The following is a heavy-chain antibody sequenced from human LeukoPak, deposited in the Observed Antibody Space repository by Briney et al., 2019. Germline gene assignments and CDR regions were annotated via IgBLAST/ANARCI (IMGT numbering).Heavy chain of an antibody. CDR1: GGSISSDAYY. CDR2: IYNTGST. V-gene: IGHV4-61*02. Sequence: PSQTLSLTCTVSGGSISSDAYYWSWIRQAAGKGLEWIGRIYNTGSTNYSPSLKSRVTISVDTSKNQFSLKLSSVTAADTAVYYCARAPNSDRWLDPWGQGTLVTVSS. CDR3: ARAPNSDRWLDP. D-gene: IGHD1-26*01. J-gene: IGHJ5*02.